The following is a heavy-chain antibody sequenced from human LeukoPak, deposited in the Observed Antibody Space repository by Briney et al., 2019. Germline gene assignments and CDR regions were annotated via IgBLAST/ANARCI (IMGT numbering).Heavy chain of an antibody. CDR2: IRYDGSNK. V-gene: IGHV3-30*02. Sequence: GGSLRLSCAASGFTFSSYGMRWVRQAPGKGLEWVAFIRYDGSNKYYADSVKGRFTISRDNSKNTLYLQMNSLRAEDTAVYYCAKPYCSSTSCYPVDWGQGTLVTVSS. CDR1: GFTFSSYG. D-gene: IGHD2-2*01. J-gene: IGHJ4*02. CDR3: AKPYCSSTSCYPVD.